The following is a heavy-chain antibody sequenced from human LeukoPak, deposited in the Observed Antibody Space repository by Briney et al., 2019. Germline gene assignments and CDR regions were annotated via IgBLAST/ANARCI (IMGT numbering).Heavy chain of an antibody. CDR2: IRYDGSNK. V-gene: IGHV3-30*02. CDR1: GFTFSSYG. D-gene: IGHD2-2*01. J-gene: IGHJ4*02. Sequence: GGSLRLSCAASGFTFSSYGMHWVRQAPGKGLEWVAFIRYDGSNKYYADSVKGRFTTSRDNSKNTLYLQMNSLRAEDTAVYYCAKDASYYAEYFDYWGQGTLVTVSS. CDR3: AKDASYYAEYFDY.